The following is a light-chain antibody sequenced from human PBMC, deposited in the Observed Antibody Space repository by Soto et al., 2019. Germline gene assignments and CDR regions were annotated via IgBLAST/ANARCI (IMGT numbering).Light chain of an antibody. Sequence: DVVMTQSPLSLPVTLGQPASISCRSSQSLLYSDGNTYLNWLQQRPGQSPRRLIYKVSNRDSGVPDRFSGSGSGTDFTLKISRVEAEDVVVYYCMPGTHWPLTFGQGTKVYIK. CDR2: KVS. CDR1: QSLLYSDGNTY. CDR3: MPGTHWPLT. V-gene: IGKV2-30*01. J-gene: IGKJ1*01.